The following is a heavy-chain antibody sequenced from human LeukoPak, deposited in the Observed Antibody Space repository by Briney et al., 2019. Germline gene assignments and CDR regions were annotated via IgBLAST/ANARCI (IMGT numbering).Heavy chain of an antibody. D-gene: IGHD5-12*01. V-gene: IGHV1-18*01. Sequence: ASVKVSCKASGGTFSSYAISWVRQAPGQGLEWMGWISAYNGNTNYAQKLQGRVTMTTDTSTSTAYMELRSLRSDDTAVYYCARAFYSGYDWGFYYYMDVWGKGTTVIVSS. CDR2: ISAYNGNT. J-gene: IGHJ6*03. CDR1: GGTFSSYA. CDR3: ARAFYSGYDWGFYYYMDV.